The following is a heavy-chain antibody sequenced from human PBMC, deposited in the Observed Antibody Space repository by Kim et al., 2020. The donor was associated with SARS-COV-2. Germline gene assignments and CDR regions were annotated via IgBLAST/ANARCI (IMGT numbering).Heavy chain of an antibody. CDR3: ASGPLQGGMDV. J-gene: IGHJ6*02. CDR2: ISGDSRYI. D-gene: IGHD2-15*01. V-gene: IGHV3-21*01. CDR1: GFFLSTDS. Sequence: GGSLRLSCEASGFFLSTDSMHWVRRAPGKGLEWVSSISGDSRYIYYADSVRGRLTVSRDNAKRSLYLQMNGLGVDDTAVYYCASGPLQGGMDVWGQGTKVTVSS.